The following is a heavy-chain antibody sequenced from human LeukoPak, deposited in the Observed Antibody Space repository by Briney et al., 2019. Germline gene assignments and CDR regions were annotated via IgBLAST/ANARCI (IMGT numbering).Heavy chain of an antibody. D-gene: IGHD2-8*01. CDR3: ARATPAGVYYFDY. CDR2: ITSGSSYI. J-gene: IGHJ4*02. Sequence: GGSLRLSCAASGFTFSSYSMNWVRQAPGKGLEWVSFITSGSSYIYYADSLRGRFTISRDNAKNSLYLQMNSLRAEDTAVYYCARATPAGVYYFDYWGQGTLVTVSS. V-gene: IGHV3-21*04. CDR1: GFTFSSYS.